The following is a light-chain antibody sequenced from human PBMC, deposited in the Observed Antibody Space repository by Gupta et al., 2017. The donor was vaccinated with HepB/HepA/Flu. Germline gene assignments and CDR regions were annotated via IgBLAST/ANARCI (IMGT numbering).Light chain of an antibody. Sequence: QSALTQPASVSGSPGQSITISCTGTSSDVGSYNLVSWYQQHPGKAPKLMIYEVNERPSGVSNRFSGSKSGNTASLTISGLQAEDEAEYYCCSYAGTSTPVVFGGGTKLTVL. CDR1: SSDVGSYNL. J-gene: IGLJ2*01. CDR2: EVN. CDR3: CSYAGTSTPVV. V-gene: IGLV2-23*02.